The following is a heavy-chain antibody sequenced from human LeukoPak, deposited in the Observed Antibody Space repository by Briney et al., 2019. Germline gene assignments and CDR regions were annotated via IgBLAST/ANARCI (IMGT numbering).Heavy chain of an antibody. CDR2: IYYSGST. CDR3: ARDRDSGSFDY. V-gene: IGHV4-39*07. J-gene: IGHJ4*02. Sequence: QPSETLSLTCTVSGGSISSSSYYWGWIRQPPGKGLEWIGSIYYSGSTYYNPSLKSRVTISVDTSKNQFSLKLSSVTAADTAVYYCARDRDSGSFDYWGQGTLVTVSS. CDR1: GGSISSSSYY. D-gene: IGHD6-6*01.